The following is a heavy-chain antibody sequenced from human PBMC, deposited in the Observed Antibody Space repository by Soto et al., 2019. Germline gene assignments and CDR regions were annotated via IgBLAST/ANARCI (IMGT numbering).Heavy chain of an antibody. D-gene: IGHD3-22*01. CDR1: GGTFSSYA. J-gene: IGHJ4*02. V-gene: IGHV1-69*01. CDR2: IIPIFGTA. Sequence: QVQLVQSGAEVKKPGSSVKVSCKASGGTFSSYAISWVRQAPGQGLEWMGGIIPIFGTANYAQKFQVRATIPADESTSTAYMELSSLRSEDTAVYYCARADSSGYCFDYWGQGTLVTVSS. CDR3: ARADSSGYCFDY.